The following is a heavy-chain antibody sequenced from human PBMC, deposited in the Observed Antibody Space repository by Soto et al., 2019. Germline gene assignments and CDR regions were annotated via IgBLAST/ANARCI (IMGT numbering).Heavy chain of an antibody. Sequence: RGSLRISCASSVFIFSSYTMHWVRQAPGKGLEWVGVITYDGSNQYYADSVKGRFTISRDNSRNMLFLQMNSLRPDDTAVYYCARAPSGSYPEFDYWGQGTMVTVSS. D-gene: IGHD1-26*01. J-gene: IGHJ4*02. V-gene: IGHV3-30-3*01. CDR1: VFIFSSYT. CDR3: ARAPSGSYPEFDY. CDR2: ITYDGSNQ.